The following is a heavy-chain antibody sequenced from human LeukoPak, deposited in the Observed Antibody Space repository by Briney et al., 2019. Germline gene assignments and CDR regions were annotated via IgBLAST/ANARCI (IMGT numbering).Heavy chain of an antibody. CDR3: ARVAAAAGNPPFDY. D-gene: IGHD6-13*01. CDR1: GGSISSYY. V-gene: IGHV4-59*08. Sequence: PSETLSLTCTVSGGSISSYYWSWIRQPPGKGLEWIGYIYYSGSTYYNPSLKSRVTISVDTSKNQFSLKLSSVTAADTAVYYCARVAAAAGNPPFDYWGQGTLVTVSS. J-gene: IGHJ4*02. CDR2: IYYSGST.